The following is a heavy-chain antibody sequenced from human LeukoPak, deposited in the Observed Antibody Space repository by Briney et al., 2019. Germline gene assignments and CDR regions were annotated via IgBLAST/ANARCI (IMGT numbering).Heavy chain of an antibody. Sequence: SETLSLTCTVSGGSISSYYWSWIRQPPGKGLEWIGYIYYSGSTNYNPSLKSRVTISVDTSKNQFSLKLSPVTAADTAVYYCARAYYDFWSGYFSLDWYFDLWGRGTLVTVSS. V-gene: IGHV4-59*01. CDR2: IYYSGST. J-gene: IGHJ2*01. CDR3: ARAYYDFWSGYFSLDWYFDL. CDR1: GGSISSYY. D-gene: IGHD3-3*01.